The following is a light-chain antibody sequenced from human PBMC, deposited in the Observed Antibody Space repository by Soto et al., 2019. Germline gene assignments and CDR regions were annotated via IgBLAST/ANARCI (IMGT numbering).Light chain of an antibody. CDR3: QQYFTSPQT. V-gene: IGKV4-1*01. CDR2: WAS. Sequence: DIVMTQSPDSLAVSLGERDTINCKSSQSVLYSSNNKNYLAWYQQKPGQRPKLLIYWASTRESGVPDRFSGSGSGTDFTLSISTLQAEDVAVYHCQQYFTSPQTFGQGTKVEIK. CDR1: QSVLYSSNNKNY. J-gene: IGKJ1*01.